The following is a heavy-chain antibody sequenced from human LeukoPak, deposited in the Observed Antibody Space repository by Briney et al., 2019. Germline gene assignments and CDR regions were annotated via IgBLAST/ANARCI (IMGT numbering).Heavy chain of an antibody. J-gene: IGHJ5*02. CDR3: ARTRNYDFWSGYSNWFDP. V-gene: IGHV4-59*01. CDR1: GGSISSYY. Sequence: SETLSLTCTVSGGSISSYYWSWIRQPPGKGLEWIGYIYYSGSTNYNPSLKSRVTISVDTSKNQFSLKLSSVTAADTAVYYCARTRNYDFWSGYSNWFDPWGRGTLVTVSS. D-gene: IGHD3-3*01. CDR2: IYYSGST.